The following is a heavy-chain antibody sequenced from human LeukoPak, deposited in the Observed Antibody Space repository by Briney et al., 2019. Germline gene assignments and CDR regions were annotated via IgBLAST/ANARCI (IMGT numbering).Heavy chain of an antibody. J-gene: IGHJ4*02. V-gene: IGHV3-7*03. CDR2: IKQDGGEK. D-gene: IGHD2-21*01. CDR1: GFTFSNYW. Sequence: GGSLRLSCAASGFTFSNYWMQWVRQAPGKGLEWVANIKQDGGEKYYVDSVKGRFTISRDNAKNTPYLQMDSLRGEDTAVYYCAKDFRIGYSAHFDYWGQGALVTVSS. CDR3: AKDFRIGYSAHFDY.